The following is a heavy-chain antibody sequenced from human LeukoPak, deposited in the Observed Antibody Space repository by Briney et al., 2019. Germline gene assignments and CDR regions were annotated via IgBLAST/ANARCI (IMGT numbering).Heavy chain of an antibody. CDR3: ARDTTRRNYYFDY. CDR2: IWYDGSNK. D-gene: IGHD1-1*01. Sequence: PGGSLRLSCAASGFTFSSYGMYWVRQAPGKGLEWVAVIWYDGSNKYYADSVKGRFTISRDNSKNTLYMQMKSLRAEDTAVYYCARDTTRRNYYFDYWGQGTLVTVSS. J-gene: IGHJ4*02. V-gene: IGHV3-33*01. CDR1: GFTFSSYG.